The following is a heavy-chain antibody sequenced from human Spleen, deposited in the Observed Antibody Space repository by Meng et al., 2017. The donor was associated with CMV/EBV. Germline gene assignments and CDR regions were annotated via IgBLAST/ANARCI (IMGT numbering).Heavy chain of an antibody. Sequence: GESLKISCAASGFTFSYYSMNWVRQAPGKGLEWVSSISSSSSYIYYADSVKGRFTISRDNAKNSLYLQMNSLRAEDTAVYYCARDDLLTGFYGMDVWGQGTTVTVSS. V-gene: IGHV3-21*01. CDR3: ARDDLLTGFYGMDV. J-gene: IGHJ6*02. D-gene: IGHD3-9*01. CDR2: ISSSSSYI. CDR1: GFTFSYYS.